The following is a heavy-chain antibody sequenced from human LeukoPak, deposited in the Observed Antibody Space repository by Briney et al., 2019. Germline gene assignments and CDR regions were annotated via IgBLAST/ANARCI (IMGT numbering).Heavy chain of an antibody. V-gene: IGHV4-30-2*01. CDR3: ASTNDFGDYVGA. J-gene: IGHJ5*02. CDR2: MYHGGST. CDR1: GGSVSSGGSS. Sequence: SETLSLTCAVSGGSVSSGGSSWSWIRQPPGKGLEWIGYMYHGGSTYYNPSLESRVTISVDRSKNQFSLQLSSVTAADTAVYYCASTNDFGDYVGAWGQGTLVTVSS. D-gene: IGHD4-17*01.